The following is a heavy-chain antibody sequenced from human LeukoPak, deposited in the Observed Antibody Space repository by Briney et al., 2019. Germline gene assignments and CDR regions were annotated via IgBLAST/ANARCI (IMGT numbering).Heavy chain of an antibody. CDR1: GYSFTTYW. CDR2: IYPGDSDS. D-gene: IGHD3/OR15-3a*01. Sequence: GESLKISCKGSGYSFTTYWIGWVCQMPGKGLEWMGIIYPGDSDSRYSLFFKGQVTISADKSTNTAYLQWSSLKASDTAMYYCVRRMGFRSGSGHAFDVWGQGTMVTVSS. CDR3: VRRMGFRSGSGHAFDV. V-gene: IGHV5-51*01. J-gene: IGHJ3*01.